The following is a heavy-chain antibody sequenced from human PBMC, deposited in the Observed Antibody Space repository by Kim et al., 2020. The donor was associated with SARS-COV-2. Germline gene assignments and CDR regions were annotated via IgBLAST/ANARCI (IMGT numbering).Heavy chain of an antibody. J-gene: IGHJ6*02. Sequence: TYNSSLPSRIPMSVETSKNQFSLKLTSFTAADTAVYYCARDSSLGGLDVWGQGTTVTVSS. CDR3: ARDSSLGGLDV. V-gene: IGHV4-4*06. D-gene: IGHD2-2*01.